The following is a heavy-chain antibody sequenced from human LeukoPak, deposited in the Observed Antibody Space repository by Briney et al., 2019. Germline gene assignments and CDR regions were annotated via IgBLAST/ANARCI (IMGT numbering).Heavy chain of an antibody. CDR3: ARDKSRGTSTWYFDY. J-gene: IGHJ4*02. D-gene: IGHD2-2*01. V-gene: IGHV3-9*01. Sequence: PGGSLRLSCAASGFTFSSYAMHWVRQAPGKGLEWLSGISSNSINIGYGDSVKGRFTISRDNAKNSLYLQMSSLRAEDTALYYCARDKSRGTSTWYFDYWGQGTLVTVSS. CDR2: ISSNSINI. CDR1: GFTFSSYA.